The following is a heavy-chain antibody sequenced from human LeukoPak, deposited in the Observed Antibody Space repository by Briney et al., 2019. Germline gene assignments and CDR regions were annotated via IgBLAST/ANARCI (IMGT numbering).Heavy chain of an antibody. V-gene: IGHV3-64D*09. J-gene: IGHJ4*02. CDR3: VKDVEPAAATSTYYFDY. CDR1: GFTFSSYA. Sequence: GGSLRLSCSASGFTFSSYAMHWVRQAPGKGLEYVSAISSNGGSTYYADSVKGRFTISRDNSKNTLYLQMSSLRAEDTAVYYCVKDVEPAAATSTYYFDYWGQGTLVTVSP. CDR2: ISSNGGST. D-gene: IGHD2-2*01.